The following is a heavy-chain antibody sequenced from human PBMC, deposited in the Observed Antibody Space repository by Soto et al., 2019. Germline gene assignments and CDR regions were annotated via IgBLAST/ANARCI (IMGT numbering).Heavy chain of an antibody. J-gene: IGHJ4*02. Sequence: QVQLVESGGGVVQPGRSLRLSCAASGFLFGNFGMHWVRRAPGEGLEWVATISGDGNDKYYPDSMKGRFTSSRDNFNNTLYLQLNSLRPEDTAVYHCVQGASTAHQPLDSWGQGVLVTVSS. V-gene: IGHV3-30*03. CDR2: ISGDGNDK. CDR3: VQGASTAHQPLDS. D-gene: IGHD1-26*01. CDR1: GFLFGNFG.